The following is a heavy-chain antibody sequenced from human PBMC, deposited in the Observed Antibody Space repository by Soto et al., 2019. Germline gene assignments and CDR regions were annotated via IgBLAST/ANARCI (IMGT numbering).Heavy chain of an antibody. Sequence: GGSLRLSCVASGFTFGNFAMSWVRQAPGEGLEWVADIKNSGSEKYYADSVKGRFTISRDNAKNSLYLQMNSLRAEDTAVYYCAREGGDYNFDYWDQGTLVTVSS. CDR3: AREGGDYNFDY. J-gene: IGHJ4*02. D-gene: IGHD2-21*02. CDR1: GFTFGNFA. V-gene: IGHV3-7*01. CDR2: IKNSGSEK.